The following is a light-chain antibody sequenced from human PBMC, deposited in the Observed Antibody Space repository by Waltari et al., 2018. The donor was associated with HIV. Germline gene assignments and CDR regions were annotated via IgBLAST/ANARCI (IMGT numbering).Light chain of an antibody. CDR2: EDS. CDR1: ALPKQY. Sequence: SYELTQPPSVSVSPGQTARITCSGDALPKQYGYWYQQKSGQAPVLVIYEDSKRPSGIPERFSGSSSGTMATLTISGAQVEDEADYYCYSTDSSDWVFGGGTKLTVL. CDR3: YSTDSSDWV. J-gene: IGLJ3*02. V-gene: IGLV3-10*01.